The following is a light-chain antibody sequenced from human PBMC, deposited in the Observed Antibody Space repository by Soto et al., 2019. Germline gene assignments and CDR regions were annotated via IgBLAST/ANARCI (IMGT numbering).Light chain of an antibody. V-gene: IGKV3-11*01. Sequence: EIVLTQSPATLSLSPGERATLSCRASQSVGSFLAWYQQKPGQAPRLLIYDTSIRATGIPARFSGSGSGTDFTLTISSLEPKDFAVYYCQQRNSWPPTFTFGQGTRLEIK. J-gene: IGKJ5*01. CDR1: QSVGSF. CDR2: DTS. CDR3: QQRNSWPPTFT.